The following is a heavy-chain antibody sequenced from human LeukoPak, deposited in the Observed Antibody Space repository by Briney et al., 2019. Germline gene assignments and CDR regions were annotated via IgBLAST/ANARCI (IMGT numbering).Heavy chain of an antibody. V-gene: IGHV1-18*01. Sequence: ASVKVSCKASGYTFTTYGFSWVRQAPGQGFEWMGWISAYNGNTNYARKFQGRVTMTTDTSTSTAYMELMSLRSDDTAVYYCAKGGSTRPWSFDIWGQGTMVTVSS. CDR3: AKGGSTRPWSFDI. J-gene: IGHJ3*02. D-gene: IGHD2-2*01. CDR1: GYTFTTYG. CDR2: ISAYNGNT.